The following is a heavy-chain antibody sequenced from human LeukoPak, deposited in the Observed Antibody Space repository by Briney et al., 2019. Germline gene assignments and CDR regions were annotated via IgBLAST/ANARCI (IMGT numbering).Heavy chain of an antibody. CDR1: GDSVSSNNAA. D-gene: IGHD3-22*01. J-gene: IGHJ4*02. Sequence: SQTLSLTCAISGDSVSSNNAAWNWIRQSPSGGLEWLGRTYYRSQWYNDYAISVKSRITINPDTSKNQVSLQVKSVTPEDTAVYYCSRGARGSSGYLAYWGQGTLVTVSS. V-gene: IGHV6-1*01. CDR3: SRGARGSSGYLAY. CDR2: TYYRSQWYN.